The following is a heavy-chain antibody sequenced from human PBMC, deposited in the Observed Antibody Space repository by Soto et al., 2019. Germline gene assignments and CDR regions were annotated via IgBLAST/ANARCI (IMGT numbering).Heavy chain of an antibody. J-gene: IGHJ4*02. V-gene: IGHV3-74*01. CDR1: GFTFSSYW. CDR2: INSDGSST. CDR3: ARDPVAYYYDSSGADDY. Sequence: GGSLRLSCAASGFTFSSYWMHWVRQAPGKGLVWVSRINSDGSSTSYADSVKGRFTISRDNAKNTLYLQMNSLRAEDTAVYYCARDPVAYYYDSSGADDYWGQGTLVTVSS. D-gene: IGHD3-22*01.